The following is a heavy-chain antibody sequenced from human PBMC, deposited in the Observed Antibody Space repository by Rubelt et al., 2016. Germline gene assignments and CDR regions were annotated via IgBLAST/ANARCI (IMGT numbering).Heavy chain of an antibody. D-gene: IGHD6-13*01. CDR3: AKDRYSSSQGTPDY. CDR1: GFIFDGYA. Sequence: EVQLVESGGGLVQPGRSLRLSCAASGFIFDGYAMHWVRQAPGKGLEWVSGISGNSDNKGYADSVKGRFTISRDNAKNSLELKMNSLRADDTAVYYCAKDRYSSSQGTPDYWGQGTLVTVAP. J-gene: IGHJ4*02. CDR2: ISGNSDNK. V-gene: IGHV3-9*01.